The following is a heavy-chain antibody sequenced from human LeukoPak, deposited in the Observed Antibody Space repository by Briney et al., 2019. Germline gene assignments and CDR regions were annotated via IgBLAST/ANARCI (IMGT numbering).Heavy chain of an antibody. CDR3: ARGAIAVAGLFWFDP. V-gene: IGHV4-34*01. J-gene: IGHJ5*02. D-gene: IGHD6-19*01. CDR1: GGSFSGYY. Sequence: KSSETLSLTCAVYGGSFSGYYWSWIRQPPGKGLDWIGEINHSGSTNYNPSLKSRVTISVDTSKNQFSLKLSSVTAADTAVYYCARGAIAVAGLFWFDPWGQGTLVTVSS. CDR2: INHSGST.